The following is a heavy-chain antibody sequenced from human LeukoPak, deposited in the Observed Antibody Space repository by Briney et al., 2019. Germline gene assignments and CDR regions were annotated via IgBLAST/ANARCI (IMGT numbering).Heavy chain of an antibody. Sequence: GGSLRLSCAASGFTFSSYAMSWVRQAPGKGLEWVSAISGSGGSTYYADSVKGRITISRDNSKNTLYLQMNSLRAEDMALYYCVAAAGTSSNFDYWGQGTLVTVSS. J-gene: IGHJ4*02. CDR3: VAAAGTSSNFDY. D-gene: IGHD6-13*01. CDR1: GFTFSSYA. V-gene: IGHV3-23*01. CDR2: ISGSGGST.